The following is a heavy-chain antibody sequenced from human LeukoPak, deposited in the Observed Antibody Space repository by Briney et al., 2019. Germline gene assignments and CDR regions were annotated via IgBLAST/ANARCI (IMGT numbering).Heavy chain of an antibody. V-gene: IGHV3-23*01. CDR2: ISTTGGTT. D-gene: IGHD5-12*01. Sequence: GGSLRLSCAASGLTFSSYGMSWVRQAPGRGLEWVSAISTTGGTTYYADSVRGRFTISRDNSRNTLYLQMKSLRAEDTAVYYCAKGGGYEAQYYYYYLDVWGKGTTVTISS. J-gene: IGHJ6*03. CDR1: GLTFSSYG. CDR3: AKGGGYEAQYYYYYLDV.